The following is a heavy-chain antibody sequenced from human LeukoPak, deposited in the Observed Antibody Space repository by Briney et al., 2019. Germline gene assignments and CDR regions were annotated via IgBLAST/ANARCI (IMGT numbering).Heavy chain of an antibody. V-gene: IGHV1-69*13. CDR2: IIPIFGAA. CDR3: LVAAAGSYYYYGMDV. J-gene: IGHJ6*02. CDR1: GGTFSSYA. D-gene: IGHD6-13*01. Sequence: GASVKVSCKASGGTFSSYAISWVRQAPGQGLEWMGGIIPIFGAANYAQKFQGRVTITADEPTSTAYMELSSLRSEDTAVYYCLVAAAGSYYYYGMDVWGQGTTVPVSS.